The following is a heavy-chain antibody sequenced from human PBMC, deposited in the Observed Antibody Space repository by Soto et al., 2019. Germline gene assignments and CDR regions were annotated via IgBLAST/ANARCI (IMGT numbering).Heavy chain of an antibody. Sequence: GRSLRLWSAAAGCKFDDYGMSWVRKPPGKGLAWVSSINWNGDSTGYADSVKGRFTISRDNAKNSLDLQMNSLRADDTAVYYCAKDPNGDYVGAFDSWGQGTLVTVSS. CDR2: INWNGDST. CDR3: AKDPNGDYVGAFDS. J-gene: IGHJ4*02. CDR1: GCKFDDYG. D-gene: IGHD4-17*01. V-gene: IGHV3-20*04.